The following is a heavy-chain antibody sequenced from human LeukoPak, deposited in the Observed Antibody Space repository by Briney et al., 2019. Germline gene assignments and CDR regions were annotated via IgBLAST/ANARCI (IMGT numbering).Heavy chain of an antibody. CDR3: TRSRGYSGYDNNY. CDR2: ISSSGDYI. Sequence: GGSLRLSCAASGFTFSSFSMNWVRQAPGKGREWVSSISSSGDYIFYSDSVKGRFTISRDNARNALYLQMNSLRAEDTAMYYCTRSRGYSGYDNNYWGQGTLVAVSS. D-gene: IGHD5-12*01. J-gene: IGHJ4*02. CDR1: GFTFSSFS. V-gene: IGHV3-21*01.